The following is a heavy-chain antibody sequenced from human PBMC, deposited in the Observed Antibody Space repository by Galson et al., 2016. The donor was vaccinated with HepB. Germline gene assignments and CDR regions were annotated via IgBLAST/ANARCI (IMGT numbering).Heavy chain of an antibody. CDR3: AATTVGSGGTRRFDH. J-gene: IGHJ4*01. V-gene: IGHV3-7*02. D-gene: IGHD4-11*01. Sequence: SLRLSCAASGFTFTNYWMNWVRQTSGKGLEWVANVSPNGGEEYYVDSVKGRFTISRDNAGTSLFLQMDSLRVDDTAVYYCAATTVGSGGTRRFDHWGHGILVTVSS. CDR2: VSPNGGEE. CDR1: GFTFTNYW.